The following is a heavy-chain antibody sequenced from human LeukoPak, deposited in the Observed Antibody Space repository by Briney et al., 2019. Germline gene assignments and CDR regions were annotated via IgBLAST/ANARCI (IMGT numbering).Heavy chain of an antibody. CDR3: ARDHDVVVPAAMPYYYYGMDV. CDR1: GYTFTSYG. J-gene: IGHJ6*02. V-gene: IGHV1-2*04. Sequence: GASVKVSCKASGYTFTSYGISWVRQAPGQGLEWMGWINPNSGGTNYAQKFQGWVTMTRDTSISTAYMELSRLRSDDTAVYYCARDHDVVVPAAMPYYYYGMDVWGQGTTVTVSS. D-gene: IGHD2-2*01. CDR2: INPNSGGT.